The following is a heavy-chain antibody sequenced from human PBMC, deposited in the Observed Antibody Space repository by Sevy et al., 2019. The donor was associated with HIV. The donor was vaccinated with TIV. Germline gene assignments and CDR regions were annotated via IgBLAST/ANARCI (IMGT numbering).Heavy chain of an antibody. V-gene: IGHV3-30-3*01. CDR2: ISYDGSNK. J-gene: IGHJ4*02. CDR1: GFTFSSYA. D-gene: IGHD3-22*01. CDR3: ARAGYYDSSGYYSSDY. Sequence: VGSLRLSCAASGFTFSSYAMHWVRQAPGKGLEWVAVISYDGSNKYYADSVKGRFTISRDNSKNTLYLQMNSLRAEDTAVYYCARAGYYDSSGYYSSDYWGQGTLVTVSS.